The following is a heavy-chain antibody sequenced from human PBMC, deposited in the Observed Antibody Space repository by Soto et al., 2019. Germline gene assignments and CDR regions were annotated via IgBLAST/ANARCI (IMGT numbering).Heavy chain of an antibody. Sequence: EVQLVGSGGGLVQPGGSLRLSCAASGFTFSSYDMHWVRQATGKGLEWVSAIGTAGDTYYPGSVKGRFTISRENAKNSLYLQMNSLRAGDTAVYYCARLGAAGAYYFDYWGQGTLVTVSS. CDR1: GFTFSSYD. J-gene: IGHJ4*02. D-gene: IGHD6-13*01. V-gene: IGHV3-13*01. CDR2: IGTAGDT. CDR3: ARLGAAGAYYFDY.